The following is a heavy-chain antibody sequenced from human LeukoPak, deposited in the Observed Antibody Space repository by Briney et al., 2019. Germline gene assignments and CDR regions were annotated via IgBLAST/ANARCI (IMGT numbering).Heavy chain of an antibody. CDR2: IHYSGNT. CDR1: GGSISSLY. D-gene: IGHD6-19*01. CDR3: ARGGWSLDY. Sequence: PSETLSLTRTVSGGSISSLYWSWLRLPPGKGLEWIGYIHYSGNTDYNPSLKSRVTISVDTSKNQFSLKLSSVSAADTAIYYCARGGWSLDYWGQGTLVTVSS. V-gene: IGHV4-59*11. J-gene: IGHJ4*02.